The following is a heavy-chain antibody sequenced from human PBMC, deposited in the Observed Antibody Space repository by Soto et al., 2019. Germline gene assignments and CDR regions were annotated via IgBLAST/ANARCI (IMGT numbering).Heavy chain of an antibody. J-gene: IGHJ4*02. CDR1: GGSISNYF. V-gene: IGHV4-4*07. CDR2: IDNSGST. Sequence: SETLSLTSTVSGGSISNYFCNWIRQPAGKGLEWIGRIDNSGSTNYNPSLKSRITMSADTSRNQFSLKLNSVTAADTAVYYCARGGQDFWSGPFDYWGQGALVTVS. CDR3: ARGGQDFWSGPFDY. D-gene: IGHD3-3*01.